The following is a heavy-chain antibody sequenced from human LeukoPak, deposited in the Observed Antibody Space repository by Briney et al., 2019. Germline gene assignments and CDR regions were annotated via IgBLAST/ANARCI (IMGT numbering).Heavy chain of an antibody. CDR1: GYTFTNYH. CDR2: INPDTGDK. CDR3: ARTTSMTASGYDY. D-gene: IGHD2-21*02. J-gene: IGHJ4*02. Sequence: ASVRVSCKASGYTFTNYHINWVRQASGQGLKWITWINPDTGDKGYARKFQDRVTITTDTSISTAYMELSSLSSEDTAVYFCARTTSMTASGYDYWGQGTLVSVSS. V-gene: IGHV1-8*03.